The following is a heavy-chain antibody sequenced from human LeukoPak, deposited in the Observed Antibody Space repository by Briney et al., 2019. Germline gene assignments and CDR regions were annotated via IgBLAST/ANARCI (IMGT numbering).Heavy chain of an antibody. Sequence: PGGSLRLSCAASGFTFSSYGMTWVRQAPGKGLEWVSYISSSGSTIYYADSVKGRFTISRDNAKDSLYLQMNSLRAEDTAVYYCASLTTVVNRPHYYYGMDVWGQGTTVTVSS. D-gene: IGHD4-23*01. CDR1: GFTFSSYG. CDR3: ASLTTVVNRPHYYYGMDV. CDR2: ISSSGSTI. V-gene: IGHV3-48*04. J-gene: IGHJ6*02.